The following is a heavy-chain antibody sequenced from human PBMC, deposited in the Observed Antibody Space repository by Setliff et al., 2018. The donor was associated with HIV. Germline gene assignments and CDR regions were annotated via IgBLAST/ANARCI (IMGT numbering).Heavy chain of an antibody. J-gene: IGHJ4*02. Sequence: GGSLRLSCAASGFTFSFYSMNWVRLAPGKGLEWVADISSDGSVINYADSVKGRFTISRDNAKNSLYLEMNTLRAEDTALYYCARDSASPLYSGIYYAISFFDYWGQGALVTVSS. V-gene: IGHV3-48*04. CDR3: ARDSASPLYSGIYYAISFFDY. D-gene: IGHD1-26*01. CDR2: ISSDGSVI. CDR1: GFTFSFYS.